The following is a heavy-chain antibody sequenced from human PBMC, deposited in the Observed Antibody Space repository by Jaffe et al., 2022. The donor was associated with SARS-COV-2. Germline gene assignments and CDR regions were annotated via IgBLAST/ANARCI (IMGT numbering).Heavy chain of an antibody. Sequence: QVQLVESGGGVVQPGRSLRLSCAASGFTFSSYAMHWVRQAPGKGLEWVAVISYDGSNKYYADSVKGRFTISRDNSKNTLYLQMNSLRAEDTAVYYCARDCLQIVVVPAAPIKYYYYGMDVWGQGTTVTVSS. CDR3: ARDCLQIVVVPAAPIKYYYYGMDV. D-gene: IGHD2-2*01. CDR1: GFTFSSYA. CDR2: ISYDGSNK. V-gene: IGHV3-30-3*01. J-gene: IGHJ6*02.